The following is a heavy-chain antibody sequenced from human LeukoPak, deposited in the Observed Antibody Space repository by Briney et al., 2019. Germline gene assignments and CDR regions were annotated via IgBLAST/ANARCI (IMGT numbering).Heavy chain of an antibody. CDR2: IYYGGST. V-gene: IGHV4-59*08. J-gene: IGHJ4*02. D-gene: IGHD2-15*01. Sequence: PSETLSLTRTVYGRSITTYYRGWIRQPPGEGLEWIGYIYYGGSTNYNPSLKGRATISVETSKNQFTLKRSAGTPANTPGFSFPSRGYCSGESCYTFDYWGRGNLDTVSS. CDR1: GRSITTYY. CDR3: PSRGYCSGESCYTFDY.